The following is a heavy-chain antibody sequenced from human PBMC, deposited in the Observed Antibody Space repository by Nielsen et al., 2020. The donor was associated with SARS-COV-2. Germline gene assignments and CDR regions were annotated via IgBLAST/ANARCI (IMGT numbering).Heavy chain of an antibody. CDR1: GFTFSSYG. CDR2: IWYDGSNK. V-gene: IGHV3-33*01. D-gene: IGHD3-9*01. Sequence: GESLKISCAASGFTFSSYGMHWVRQAPGKGLEWVAVIWYDGSNKYYADSVKGRFTISRDNSKNTLYLQMNSLRAEDTAVYYCARDVERIWDDILTGYNTGFDYWGQGTLVTVSS. J-gene: IGHJ4*02. CDR3: ARDVERIWDDILTGYNTGFDY.